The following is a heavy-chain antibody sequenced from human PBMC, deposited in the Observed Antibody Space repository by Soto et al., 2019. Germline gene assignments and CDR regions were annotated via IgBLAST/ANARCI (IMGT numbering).Heavy chain of an antibody. D-gene: IGHD3-10*01. Sequence: SETLSLTCTVSGVSISSYYWILIRQPPGKGLEWIGYIYYSGSTNYNPSLKSRVTISVDTSKNQFSLKLSSVTAADTAVYYCARAPRGNYGYPSYFDYWGQGTLVTVSS. CDR2: IYYSGST. CDR1: GVSISSYY. CDR3: ARAPRGNYGYPSYFDY. V-gene: IGHV4-59*01. J-gene: IGHJ4*02.